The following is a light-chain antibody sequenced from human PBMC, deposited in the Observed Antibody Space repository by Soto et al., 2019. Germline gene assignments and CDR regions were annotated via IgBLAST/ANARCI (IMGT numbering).Light chain of an antibody. CDR1: QSVSNNY. Sequence: EVVLTQSPGTLSLSPRERATLSCRASQSVSNNYLAWYQHKPGQAPRLLIYGASNRAPGIPDRFSGSGSGPDFTLTISRLEPEDFAVYYXQQYAASPRTFGQGTLVEVK. J-gene: IGKJ1*01. V-gene: IGKV3-20*01. CDR3: QQYAASPRT. CDR2: GAS.